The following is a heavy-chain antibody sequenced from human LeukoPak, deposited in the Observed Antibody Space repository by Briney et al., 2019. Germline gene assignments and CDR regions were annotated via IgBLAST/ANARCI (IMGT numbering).Heavy chain of an antibody. J-gene: IGHJ3*02. CDR1: GFTFSSYW. CDR2: ITGSSTTI. CDR3: ARDHLFAFDI. V-gene: IGHV3-48*02. Sequence: GGSLRLSCVASGFTFSSYWMSWVRQAPGKGLEWVSYITGSSTTIYYADSVKGRLTISRDNAKNSLYLQMNSLRDEDTAVYYCARDHLFAFDIWGQGTMVTVSS. D-gene: IGHD3-10*01.